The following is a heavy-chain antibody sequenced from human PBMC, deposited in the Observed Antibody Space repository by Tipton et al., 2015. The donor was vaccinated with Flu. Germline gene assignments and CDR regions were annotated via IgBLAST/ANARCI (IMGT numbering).Heavy chain of an antibody. D-gene: IGHD6-19*01. CDR1: GGSISSYY. CDR3: ARWEGDWYAFDH. CDR2: IYYSGST. Sequence: TLSLTCTVSGGSISSYYWNWIRQPPGKGLEWIGYIYYSGSTNYNPSLKSRVTISVDTSKNQFSLKLNSVTAADTAVYYCARWEGDWYAFDHWGQGTLVTVSS. V-gene: IGHV4-59*08. J-gene: IGHJ4*02.